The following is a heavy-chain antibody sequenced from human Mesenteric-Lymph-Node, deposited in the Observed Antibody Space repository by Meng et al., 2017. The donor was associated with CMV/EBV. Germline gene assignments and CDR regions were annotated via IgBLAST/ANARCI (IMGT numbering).Heavy chain of an antibody. V-gene: IGHV5-51*01. CDR3: VISGSYGSDFDY. J-gene: IGHJ4*01. CDR2: IYPGDSDT. CDR1: GYSLTSYW. Sequence: KVSCKGSGYSLTSYWIGWVRQMPGKGLEWMGIIYPGDSDTRYSPSFQGQVAISADKSISTAYLQWGSLKASDSAMYYCVISGSYGSDFDYWGQGTLVTVSS. D-gene: IGHD5-18*01.